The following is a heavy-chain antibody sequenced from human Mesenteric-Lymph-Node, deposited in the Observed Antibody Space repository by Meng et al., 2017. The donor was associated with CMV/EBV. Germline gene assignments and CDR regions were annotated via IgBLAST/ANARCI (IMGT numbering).Heavy chain of an antibody. D-gene: IGHD2-2*01. J-gene: IGHJ5*01. V-gene: IGHV3-21*01. CDR2: ISTSSSYT. CDR1: GFTFSSYS. CDR3: ARDPCGGTSCYGWFDS. Sequence: GESLKISCAASGFTFSSYSMNWVRQAPGKGLEWVSSISTSSSYTYYADSVKGRFTISRDEAKDSLYLQMDSLRADDTAVYYCARDPCGGTSCYGWFDSWGQGTLVTVSS.